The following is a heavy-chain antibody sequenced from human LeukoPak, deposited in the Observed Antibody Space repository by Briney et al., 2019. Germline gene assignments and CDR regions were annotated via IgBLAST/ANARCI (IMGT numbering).Heavy chain of an antibody. CDR1: GFTFSDYY. J-gene: IGHJ5*02. CDR2: ISSGGGTI. V-gene: IGHV3-11*01. Sequence: PGGSLRLSCAASGFTFSDYYMSWLRQAPGKGLEWVSYISSGGGTIYYADSVKGRFTISRDNAKNSLFLQMNSLRAEDTAVYYCARDASGSNNWFDPWGQGTLVTVSS. D-gene: IGHD5-12*01. CDR3: ARDASGSNNWFDP.